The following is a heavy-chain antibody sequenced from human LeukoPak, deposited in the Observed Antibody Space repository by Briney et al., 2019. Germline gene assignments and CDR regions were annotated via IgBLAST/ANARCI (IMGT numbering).Heavy chain of an antibody. CDR1: GYTFTGYY. J-gene: IGHJ6*02. CDR3: ARDGRTGGYYYYGMDV. Sequence: ASVKVSYKASGYTFTGYYMHWVRQAPGQGLEWMGWINPNSGGTNYAQKFQGRVTMTRDTSISTAYMELSRLRSDDTAVYYCARDGRTGGYYYYGMDVWGQGTTVTVSS. V-gene: IGHV1-2*02. CDR2: INPNSGGT. D-gene: IGHD2-8*02.